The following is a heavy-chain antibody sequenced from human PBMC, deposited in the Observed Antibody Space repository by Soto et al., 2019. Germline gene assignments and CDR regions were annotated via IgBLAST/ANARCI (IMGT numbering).Heavy chain of an antibody. J-gene: IGHJ2*01. CDR2: ISGSGIST. Sequence: DGQLLESGGGLVQPGGSLRLSCAASGYTFRRYAMSWVRQAPGKGLEWVSGISGSGISTHYADSVKGRFTVSRDNSKNTLYLQMNSLRAEDTAVYNCAKEPVGPDWYFDLWGRGTLVTVSS. CDR1: GYTFRRYA. V-gene: IGHV3-23*01. CDR3: AKEPVGPDWYFDL.